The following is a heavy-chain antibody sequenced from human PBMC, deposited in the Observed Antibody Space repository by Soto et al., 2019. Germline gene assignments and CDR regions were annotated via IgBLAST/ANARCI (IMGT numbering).Heavy chain of an antibody. V-gene: IGHV3-33*01. Sequence: PGGSLRLSCAASGLIFSGHGMHWVRQAPGKGLQWVAVIRYDGSNIYYADSVKGRFTISRDNSQNTLYLQMNSLRAEDTAVYYCARDGVGATTFFGYFDYWGQGALV. D-gene: IGHD1-26*01. CDR3: ARDGVGATTFFGYFDY. J-gene: IGHJ4*02. CDR2: IRYDGSNI. CDR1: GLIFSGHG.